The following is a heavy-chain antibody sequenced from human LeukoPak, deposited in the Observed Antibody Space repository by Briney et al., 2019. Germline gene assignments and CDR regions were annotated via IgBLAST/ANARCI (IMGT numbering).Heavy chain of an antibody. J-gene: IGHJ3*02. CDR1: GGSFSGYY. D-gene: IGHD2-15*01. CDR3: ARAALGYCSGGSCRNDAFDI. V-gene: IGHV4-34*01. CDR2: INHSGST. Sequence: PSETLSLTCAVYGGSFSGYYWSWIRQPPGKGLEWIGEINHSGSTNYNPSLKSPVTISVDTSKNKFSLKLSSVTAADTAVYYCARAALGYCSGGSCRNDAFDIWGQGTMVTVSS.